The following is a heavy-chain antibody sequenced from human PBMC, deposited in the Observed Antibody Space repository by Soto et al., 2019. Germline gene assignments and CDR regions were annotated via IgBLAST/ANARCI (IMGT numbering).Heavy chain of an antibody. J-gene: IGHJ4*02. D-gene: IGHD3-3*01. V-gene: IGHV3-48*02. Sequence: EVQLVESGGGLVQPGGSLRLSCAASGFTFSYYNMNWVRQAPGKGLEWVAFISVSSSTIYYADSVKGRFTISRDNAKNSQYMQMNSLREEDTAVDYCARERSYDFWSGYQDFDYWGQGTLVTVSS. CDR3: ARERSYDFWSGYQDFDY. CDR2: ISVSSSTI. CDR1: GFTFSYYN.